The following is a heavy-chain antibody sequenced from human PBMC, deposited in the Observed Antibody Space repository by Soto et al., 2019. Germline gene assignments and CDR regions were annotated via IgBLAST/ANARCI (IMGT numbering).Heavy chain of an antibody. CDR3: ARDGGEYNIGWFWYFYL. Sequence: QMQLQESGPGLVKPSETLSLTCTVSGASITSYSWNWVRQPAGQGPEWVGRINISGSINYNPSLKSRLTMSIDTSQNQFSLNLSSVSAADTAIYYCARDGGEYNIGWFWYFYLWGHGTLVTVSS. J-gene: IGHJ2*01. D-gene: IGHD6-13*01. V-gene: IGHV4-4*07. CDR2: INISGSI. CDR1: GASITSYS.